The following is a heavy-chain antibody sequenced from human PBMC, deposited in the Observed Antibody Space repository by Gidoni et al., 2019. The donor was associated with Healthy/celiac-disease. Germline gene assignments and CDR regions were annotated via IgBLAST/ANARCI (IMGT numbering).Heavy chain of an antibody. V-gene: IGHV4-4*07. CDR2: IYTSGST. Sequence: QVQLQESGPGLVKPSETLSLTCPVSGGSISSYYWSWIRQPAGKGLEWIGRIYTSGSTNYNPSLKSRVTMSVDTSKNQFSLKLSSVTAADTAVYYCAREWDWLVRGTGRFDPWGQGTLVTVSS. J-gene: IGHJ5*02. CDR3: AREWDWLVRGTGRFDP. CDR1: GGSISSYY. D-gene: IGHD6-19*01.